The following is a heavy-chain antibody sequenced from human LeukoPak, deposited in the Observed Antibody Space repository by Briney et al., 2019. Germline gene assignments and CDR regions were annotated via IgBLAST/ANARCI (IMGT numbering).Heavy chain of an antibody. D-gene: IGHD6-19*01. Sequence: SETLSLTCTVSGGSISSYYWSWIRQPPGKGLEWIGYIYYSGSTNYNPSLKSRVTISVDTSKNQFSLKLSSVTAADTAVYYCGLGYSSGWYPPGYWGQGTLVTVSS. V-gene: IGHV4-59*08. CDR1: GGSISSYY. CDR3: GLGYSSGWYPPGY. CDR2: IYYSGST. J-gene: IGHJ4*02.